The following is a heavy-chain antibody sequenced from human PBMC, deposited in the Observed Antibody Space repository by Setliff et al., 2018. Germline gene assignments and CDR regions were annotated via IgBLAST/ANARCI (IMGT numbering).Heavy chain of an antibody. V-gene: IGHV4-38-2*01. J-gene: IGHJ4*02. CDR2: ISHSGST. CDR3: VRVRVVQGYYEFDS. Sequence: SETLSLTCGVSGSSISHDYYWGWIRQPPGRGLEWIGIISHSGSTDYNTSLKSRVTISVDTSKNKFSLQLSSLIVADTATYYCVRVRVVQGYYEFDSWGQGALVTVSS. CDR1: GSSISHDYY. D-gene: IGHD3-3*01.